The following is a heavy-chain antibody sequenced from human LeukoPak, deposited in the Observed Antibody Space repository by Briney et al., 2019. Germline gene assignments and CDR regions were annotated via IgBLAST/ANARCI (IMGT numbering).Heavy chain of an antibody. CDR2: IYTSGST. CDR1: GGSISSYY. J-gene: IGHJ4*02. V-gene: IGHV4-4*07. D-gene: IGHD3-3*01. Sequence: SETLSLTCTVSGGSISSYYWSWIRQPAGKGLEWIGRIYTSGSTNYNPSLKSRVTISVDTSKNQFSLKLSSVTAADTAVYYCAKDGDDLEWSLPHFDYWGQGTLVTVSS. CDR3: AKDGDDLEWSLPHFDY.